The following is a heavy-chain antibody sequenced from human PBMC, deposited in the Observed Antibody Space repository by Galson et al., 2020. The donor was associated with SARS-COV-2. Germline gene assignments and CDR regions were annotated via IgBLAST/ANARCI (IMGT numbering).Heavy chain of an antibody. CDR1: GFTFSDYY. CDR3: ARGHSSGWYYFDY. Sequence: TGGSLRLSCAASGFTFSDYYMSWIRQAPGKGLEWVSYISSSSSYTNYADSVKGRFTISRDNAKNSLYLQMNSLRAEDTAVYYCARGHSSGWYYFDYWGQGALVTVSS. D-gene: IGHD6-19*01. CDR2: ISSSSSYT. V-gene: IGHV3-11*06. J-gene: IGHJ4*02.